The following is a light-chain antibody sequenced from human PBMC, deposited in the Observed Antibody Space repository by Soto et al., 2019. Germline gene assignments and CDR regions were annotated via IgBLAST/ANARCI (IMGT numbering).Light chain of an antibody. V-gene: IGLV1-40*01. Sequence: QSVLTQPPSVSGAPGQRVTISCTGSSFNIGAGFDVHWYQQLPGSAPKLLIYSNNNRPSGVPDRFFVSRSATSASLAITGLQAADEADYYCQSYDSSLSAYVFGTATKLTVL. CDR3: QSYDSSLSAYV. CDR2: SNN. J-gene: IGLJ1*01. CDR1: SFNIGAGFD.